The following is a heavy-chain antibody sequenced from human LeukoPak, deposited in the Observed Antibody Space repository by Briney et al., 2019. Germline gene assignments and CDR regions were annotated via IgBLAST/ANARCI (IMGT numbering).Heavy chain of an antibody. J-gene: IGHJ6*03. D-gene: IGHD2-21*02. CDR3: AAAYCGGDCYSDNHYYFMDL. CDR2: MYITGST. V-gene: IGHV3-53*01. CDR1: GFTVGSNY. Sequence: LAGGSLRLSCAASGFTVGSNYMSWVRQSPGKGLEWVSAMYITGSTHYAGSVKGRFTISRDNSKNALSLQMDSLRVEDTAVYYCAAAYCGGDCYSDNHYYFMDLWGKGTTVTVSS.